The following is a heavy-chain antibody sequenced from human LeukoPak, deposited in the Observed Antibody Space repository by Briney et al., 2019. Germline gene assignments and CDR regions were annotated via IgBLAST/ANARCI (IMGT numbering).Heavy chain of an antibody. D-gene: IGHD2-8*01. J-gene: IGHJ4*02. CDR2: IYTSTSGST. V-gene: IGHV4-4*07. CDR3: ARPHSGTVNASTYGVIDY. Sequence: SETLSLTCTVSGGSISSYYRSWIRQPAGKGLEWIGRIYTSTSGSTNYNPSLKSQVTMSVDTSKNHFSLKLSSVTAADTAMYYCARPHSGTVNASTYGVIDYWGQGTLVTVSS. CDR1: GGSISSYY.